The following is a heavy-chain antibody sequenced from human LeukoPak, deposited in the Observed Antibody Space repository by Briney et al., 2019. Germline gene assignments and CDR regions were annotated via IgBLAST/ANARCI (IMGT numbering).Heavy chain of an antibody. D-gene: IGHD5/OR15-5a*01. J-gene: IGHJ3*02. Sequence: HGGSLRLSCETSGFTFSSYWMSWVRQAPGKGLEWVANIKEDESEKYYVDAVKGRFTISRDNAKNSVFLQMNSLRVEDTAVYYCARGVYAFDIWGQGTMVTVSS. V-gene: IGHV3-7*01. CDR1: GFTFSSYW. CDR3: ARGVYAFDI. CDR2: IKEDESEK.